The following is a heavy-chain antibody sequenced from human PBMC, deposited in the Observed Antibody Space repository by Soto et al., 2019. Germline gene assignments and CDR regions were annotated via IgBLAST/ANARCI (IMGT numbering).Heavy chain of an antibody. CDR3: ARVMVRGVIITSGPYYYGMDV. Sequence: GSLRLSCAASGFTFSSYAMSWVRQAPGKGLEWIGEINHSGSTNYNPSLKSRVTISVDTSKNQFSLKLSSVTAADTAVYYCARVMVRGVIITSGPYYYGMDVWGQGTTVTVSS. D-gene: IGHD3-10*01. J-gene: IGHJ6*02. CDR2: INHSGST. V-gene: IGHV4-34*01. CDR1: GFTFSSYA.